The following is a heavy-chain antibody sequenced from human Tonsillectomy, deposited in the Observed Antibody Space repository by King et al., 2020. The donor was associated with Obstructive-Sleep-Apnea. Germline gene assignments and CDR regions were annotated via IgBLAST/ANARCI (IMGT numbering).Heavy chain of an antibody. CDR3: VRVRRSDIAAVATGVDYFYYGMDV. Sequence: VQLVESGGGLVQPGGSLRLSCTASGLIFTSYDIHWVRQATGKGLEWVSGIGTAGDTHYPGSVKGRFTISRETAKNFVHLQMNSLRAGDTAVYYCVRVRRSDIAAVATGVDYFYYGMDVWGQGTAVTVSS. CDR2: IGTAGDT. CDR1: GLIFTSYD. J-gene: IGHJ6*02. V-gene: IGHV3-13*01. D-gene: IGHD6-13*01.